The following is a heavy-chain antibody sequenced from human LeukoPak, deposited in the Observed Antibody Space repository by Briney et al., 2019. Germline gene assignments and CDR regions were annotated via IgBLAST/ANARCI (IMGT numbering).Heavy chain of an antibody. V-gene: IGHV1-2*02. Sequence: ASVKVSCKASGYTFTGYYMHWVRQAPGQGLEWMGWINPNSGGTNYAQKFQGRVTMTRDTSISTAYTELSRLRSDDTAVYYCARVALDCSGGSCYFTYFDYWGQGTLVTVSS. CDR3: ARVALDCSGGSCYFTYFDY. CDR1: GYTFTGYY. CDR2: INPNSGGT. D-gene: IGHD2-15*01. J-gene: IGHJ4*02.